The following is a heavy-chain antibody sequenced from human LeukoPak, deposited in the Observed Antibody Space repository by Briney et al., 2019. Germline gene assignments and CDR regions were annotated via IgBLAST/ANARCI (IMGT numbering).Heavy chain of an antibody. CDR1: GFTFSNAW. D-gene: IGHD2-8*01. J-gene: IGHJ4*02. CDR2: IKSKIHGGTT. CDR3: TTSFQPGVDY. Sequence: GGSLRLSCAASGFTFSNAWMTWVRQAPGKGLEWVGRIKSKIHGGTTDYAAPVKGRFTLSRDDSENTVSLQMNSLQTEDTAVYYCTTSFQPGVDYWGQGTLVTVSS. V-gene: IGHV3-15*01.